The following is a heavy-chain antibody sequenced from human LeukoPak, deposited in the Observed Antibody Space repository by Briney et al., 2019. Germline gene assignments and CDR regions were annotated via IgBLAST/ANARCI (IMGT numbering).Heavy chain of an antibody. Sequence: GASVKVSCKASGYTFTGYYMHWVRQAPGQGLEWMGGIIPIFGTANYAQKFQGRVTITTDESTSTAYMELSSLRSEDTAVYYCARLEPTTFDNWFDPWGQGTLVTVSS. V-gene: IGHV1-69*05. D-gene: IGHD3-10*02. CDR3: ARLEPTTFDNWFDP. J-gene: IGHJ5*02. CDR1: GYTFTGYY. CDR2: IIPIFGTA.